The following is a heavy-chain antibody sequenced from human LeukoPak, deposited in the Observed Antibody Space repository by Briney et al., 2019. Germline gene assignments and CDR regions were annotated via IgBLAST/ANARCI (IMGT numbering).Heavy chain of an antibody. J-gene: IGHJ4*02. D-gene: IGHD3-22*01. V-gene: IGHV3-30*18. CDR3: AKGLSSGYSSADY. CDR2: ISYDGSNK. Sequence: GRSLRLSCAASGFTFSSYGMHWVRQAPGKGLEWVAVISYDGSNKYYADSVKGRFTISRDHSKNTLYLQMNSLRAEDTAVYYCAKGLSSGYSSADYWGQGTLVTVSS. CDR1: GFTFSSYG.